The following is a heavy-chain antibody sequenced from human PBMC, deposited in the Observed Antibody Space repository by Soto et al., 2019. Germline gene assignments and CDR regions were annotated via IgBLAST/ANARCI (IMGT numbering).Heavy chain of an antibody. J-gene: IGHJ6*02. CDR2: ITFSGNTV. CDR1: GFTFSDSY. Sequence: PGGSLRLSCAASGFTFSDSYMSWIRQAPGKGLEWISYITFSGNTVHYADSLKGRFTISRDNAKNSLYLQMNRLRAEDTAVYYCARVSWREKYGMDVWGQGTTVTVSS. V-gene: IGHV3-11*01. CDR3: ARVSWREKYGMDV.